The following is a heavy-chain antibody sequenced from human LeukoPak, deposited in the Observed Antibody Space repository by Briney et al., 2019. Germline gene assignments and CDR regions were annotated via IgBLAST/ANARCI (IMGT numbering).Heavy chain of an antibody. J-gene: IGHJ4*02. CDR2: INSGGSGT. V-gene: IGHV3-74*01. Sequence: GGSLRLSCAASGFNFASDWKHWVRQTPGKGLVWVSRINSGGSGTSYADSVEGRFTISRDNAKNSLYLQMDSLRDEDTAVYYCARDRDYAFDYWGQGTLVTVSS. D-gene: IGHD4-17*01. CDR1: GFNFASDW. CDR3: ARDRDYAFDY.